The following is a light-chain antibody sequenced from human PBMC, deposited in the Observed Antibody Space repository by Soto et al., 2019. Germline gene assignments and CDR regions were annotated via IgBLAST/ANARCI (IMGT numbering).Light chain of an antibody. CDR3: AAWDDSLKGPV. V-gene: IGLV1-44*01. J-gene: IGLJ3*02. Sequence: QSVLTQPPSTSGTPGQRVTMSCSGSSSNIGGNTVNWYQQFPGTAPKLLTYENNQRPSGVPDRFSGSKSGTSASLAISGLQSEDEADYHCAAWDDSLKGPVFGGGTKLNVL. CDR2: ENN. CDR1: SSNIGGNT.